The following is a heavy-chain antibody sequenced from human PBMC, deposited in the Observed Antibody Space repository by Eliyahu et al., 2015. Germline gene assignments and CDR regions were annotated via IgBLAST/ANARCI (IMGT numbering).Heavy chain of an antibody. CDR1: GYXXTXLS. V-gene: IGHV1-24*01. J-gene: IGHJ4*02. Sequence: QVQLVQSGAEVKKPGASVKXSCKVSGYXXTXLSMHWVRQAPGKGLEWMGGFDPEDGETIYAQKFQGRVTMTEDTSTDTAYMELSSLRSEDTAVYYCATAPSGDYYGSGSFFDYWGQGTLVTVSS. CDR2: FDPEDGET. D-gene: IGHD3-10*01. CDR3: ATAPSGDYYGSGSFFDY.